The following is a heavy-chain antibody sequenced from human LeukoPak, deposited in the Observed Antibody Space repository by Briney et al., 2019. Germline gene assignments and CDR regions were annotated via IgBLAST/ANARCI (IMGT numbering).Heavy chain of an antibody. J-gene: IGHJ4*02. Sequence: VASVKVSCKASGYTFTSYGISWVRQAPGQGLEWMGWISAYNGNTNYAQKLQGRVTMTTDTSTSTAYMELRSLRSDVTAVYYCARDKYSSGDYYFDYWGQGTLVTVSS. CDR3: ARDKYSSGDYYFDY. V-gene: IGHV1-18*01. CDR1: GYTFTSYG. D-gene: IGHD3-22*01. CDR2: ISAYNGNT.